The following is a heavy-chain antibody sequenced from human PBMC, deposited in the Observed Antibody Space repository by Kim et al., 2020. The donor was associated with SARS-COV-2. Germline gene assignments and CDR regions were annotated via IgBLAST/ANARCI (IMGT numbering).Heavy chain of an antibody. V-gene: IGHV7-4-1*02. D-gene: IGHD1-20*01. CDR3: ARDYSITGTTFDY. Sequence: YAQGFTGRFVFSLDTSVSTAYLQISSLKAEDTAVYYCARDYSITGTTFDYWGQGTLVTVSS. J-gene: IGHJ4*02.